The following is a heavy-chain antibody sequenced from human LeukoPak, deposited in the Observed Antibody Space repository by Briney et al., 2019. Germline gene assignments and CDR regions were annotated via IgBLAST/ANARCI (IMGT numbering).Heavy chain of an antibody. V-gene: IGHV4-59*01. Sequence: SETLSLTCTMSGGGDSITDYYWSWIRQPPGKGLEWLGYVYHRGSTDYSPSLKSRIIIPLDTSKSQFSLRLSSVTAADTAVYYCARGGYDNSGSFGSFDAFYIWGQGTMVTVSS. CDR2: VYHRGST. D-gene: IGHD3-22*01. J-gene: IGHJ3*02. CDR1: GGGDSITDYY. CDR3: ARGGYDNSGSFGSFDAFYI.